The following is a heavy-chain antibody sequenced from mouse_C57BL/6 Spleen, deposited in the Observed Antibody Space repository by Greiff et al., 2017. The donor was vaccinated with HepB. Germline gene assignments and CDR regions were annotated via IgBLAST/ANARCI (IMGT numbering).Heavy chain of an antibody. D-gene: IGHD2-1*01. J-gene: IGHJ2*01. CDR2: INPSTGGT. V-gene: IGHV1-42*01. Sequence: EVQLQQSGPELVKPGASVKISCKASGYSFTGYYMNWVKQSPEKSLEWIGEINPSTGGTTYNQKFKAKATLTVDKSSSTAYMQLKRLKSEDSAVYYCSTVYYGNSYYFDYWGQGTTLTVSS. CDR1: GYSFTGYY. CDR3: STVYYGNSYYFDY.